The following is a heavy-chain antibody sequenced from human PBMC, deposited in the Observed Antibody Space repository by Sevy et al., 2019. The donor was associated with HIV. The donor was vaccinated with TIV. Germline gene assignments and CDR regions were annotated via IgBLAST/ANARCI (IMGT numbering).Heavy chain of an antibody. V-gene: IGHV3-21*01. Sequence: GGSLRLSCAASGFTFSSYSMNWVRQAPGKGLEWVSSISSSSSYIYYADSVKGRFTISRDNAKNSLYLQMNSVRAEDTTVYYWARDNRYSYGASDYYYGMDVWGQGTTVTVSS. CDR3: ARDNRYSYGASDYYYGMDV. CDR1: GFTFSSYS. D-gene: IGHD5-18*01. J-gene: IGHJ6*02. CDR2: ISSSSSYI.